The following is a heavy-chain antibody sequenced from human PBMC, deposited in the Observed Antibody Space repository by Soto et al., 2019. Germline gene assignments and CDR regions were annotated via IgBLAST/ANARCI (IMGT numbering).Heavy chain of an antibody. CDR3: STGVRLFHY. CDR1: GFTFGDYA. Sequence: SLRLSCTASGFTFGDYAMSWVRQAPGKGLEWVGLIRSKAYGGTTEYAASVKGRFTISRADSKSIAYLQMNSLRTEDTAVYYCSTGVRLFHYWGQGTLVTVSS. CDR2: IRSKAYGGTT. D-gene: IGHD7-27*01. J-gene: IGHJ4*02. V-gene: IGHV3-49*04.